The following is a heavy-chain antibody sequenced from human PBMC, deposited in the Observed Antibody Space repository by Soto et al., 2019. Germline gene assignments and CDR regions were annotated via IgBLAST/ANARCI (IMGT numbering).Heavy chain of an antibody. CDR1: GFTFSDFG. V-gene: IGHV3-33*01. J-gene: IGHJ5*02. CDR3: ARDRLITYGAKIAPDH. CDR2: IWYDGSYQ. Sequence: QVQLVESGGGVIQPGRSLRLSCKASGFTFSDFGMHWVPQAPGKGLGWVSAIWYDGSYQYYADSVRGRFTTSRDNSNNTLLLEMNSLRVEDTAVYYCARDRLITYGAKIAPDHWGQGALVIVSS. D-gene: IGHD3-16*01.